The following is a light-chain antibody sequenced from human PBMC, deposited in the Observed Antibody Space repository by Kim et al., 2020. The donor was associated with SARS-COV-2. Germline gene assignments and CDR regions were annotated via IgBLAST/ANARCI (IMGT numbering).Light chain of an antibody. Sequence: SYELTQPPSLSVSPGQTATITCSGDKLGDKFAGWYQQKAGQSPIMVIYQDNKRPSGITERFSGSNSGNTATLTISGTQPMDEADYYCQTWDSRTASYVFGTGTKVTV. V-gene: IGLV3-1*01. CDR1: KLGDKF. J-gene: IGLJ1*01. CDR3: QTWDSRTASYV. CDR2: QDN.